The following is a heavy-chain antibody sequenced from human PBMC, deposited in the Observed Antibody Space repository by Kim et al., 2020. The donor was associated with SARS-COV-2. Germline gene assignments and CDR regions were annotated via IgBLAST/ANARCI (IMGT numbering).Heavy chain of an antibody. CDR3: ARSSD. V-gene: IGHV3-30*03. CDR2: SYDGSNK. Sequence: SYDGSNKYYADSVKGRFTISRDNSKNTLYLQMNSLRAEDTAVYYCARSSDWGQGTLVTVSS. J-gene: IGHJ4*02. D-gene: IGHD1-26*01.